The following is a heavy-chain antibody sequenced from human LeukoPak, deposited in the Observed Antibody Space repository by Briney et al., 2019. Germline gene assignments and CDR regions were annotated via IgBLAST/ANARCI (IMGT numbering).Heavy chain of an antibody. CDR2: ISGSGGST. J-gene: IGHJ4*02. D-gene: IGHD5-18*01. V-gene: IGHV3-23*01. CDR1: GFTFSSYA. CDR3: AKNVDTAMVPDY. Sequence: SGGSLRLSCAASGFTFSSYAMSWVRQTPGKGLEWVSAISGSGGSTYYADSVKGRFTISRDNSKNTLYLQMNSLRAEDTAVYYCAKNVDTAMVPDYWGQGTLVTVSS.